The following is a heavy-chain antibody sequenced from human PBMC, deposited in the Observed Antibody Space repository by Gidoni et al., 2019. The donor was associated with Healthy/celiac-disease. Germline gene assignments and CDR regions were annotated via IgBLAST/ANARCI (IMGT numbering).Heavy chain of an antibody. V-gene: IGHV3-48*02. CDR1: IYGSYS. CDR2: ISSSSSTI. D-gene: IGHD3-3*01. CDR3: ASSGLSGYYRLFVY. J-gene: IGHJ4*02. Sequence: IYGSYSMNWVRQAPGKGLEWVSYISSSSSTIYYADSVKGRFTISRDNAKNSLYLQMNSLRDEDTAVYYCASSGLSGYYRLFVYWGQGTLVTVSS.